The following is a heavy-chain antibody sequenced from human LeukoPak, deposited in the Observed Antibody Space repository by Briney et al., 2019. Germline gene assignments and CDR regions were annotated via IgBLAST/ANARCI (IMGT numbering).Heavy chain of an antibody. D-gene: IGHD2-8*02. CDR2: IKQDGSER. J-gene: IGHJ4*02. V-gene: IGHV3-7*01. CDR1: GFTFSRHW. Sequence: GGSLRLSCATSGFTFSRHWMSWVRQAPGKRPEWVANIKQDGSERYYVHSVKGRFTISRDNAKNSLHLQMNSLRAEDTAVYYCARDGGHSTDLDYWGQGILVTVSS. CDR3: ARDGGHSTDLDY.